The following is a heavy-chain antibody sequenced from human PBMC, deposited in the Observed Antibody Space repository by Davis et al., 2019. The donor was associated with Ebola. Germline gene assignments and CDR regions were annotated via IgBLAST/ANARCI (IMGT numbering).Heavy chain of an antibody. Sequence: GESLKISCAASGFTFSSNWMHWVRPVPGKGLLWVSRNNTDGSSTSYADSVTGRFTITRDNGKNTLYLQMNSLRAEDTAVYYCARVRYYDSRGYCDYWGQGTLVTVSS. CDR1: GFTFSSNW. D-gene: IGHD3-22*01. CDR3: ARVRYYDSRGYCDY. J-gene: IGHJ4*02. V-gene: IGHV3-74*01. CDR2: NNTDGSST.